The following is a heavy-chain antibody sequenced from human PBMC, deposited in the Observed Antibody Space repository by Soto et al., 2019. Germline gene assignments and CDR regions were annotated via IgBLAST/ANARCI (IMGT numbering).Heavy chain of an antibody. Sequence: SVKVSCKASGGTFSSYTISWVRQAPGQGLEWMGRIIPILGIANYAQKFQGRVTITADKSTSTAYMELSSLRSEDTAVYYCARDKGYDFWSGYPNWFDPWGQGTLVTVS. D-gene: IGHD3-3*01. J-gene: IGHJ5*02. V-gene: IGHV1-69*04. CDR3: ARDKGYDFWSGYPNWFDP. CDR1: GGTFSSYT. CDR2: IIPILGIA.